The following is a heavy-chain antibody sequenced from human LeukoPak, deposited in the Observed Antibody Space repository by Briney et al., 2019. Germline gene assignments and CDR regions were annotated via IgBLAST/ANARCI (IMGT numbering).Heavy chain of an antibody. Sequence: KPSETLSLTCTVSGGSISSYYWSWIRQPAGKGLEWIGRIYTSGSTNYNPSLKSRVTMSVDTSRNQFFLRLSSVTAADTAVYYCARFSEYSHSSVHYLDYWGQGILVSVSS. D-gene: IGHD3-22*01. CDR2: IYTSGST. CDR3: ARFSEYSHSSVHYLDY. J-gene: IGHJ4*02. CDR1: GGSISSYY. V-gene: IGHV4-4*07.